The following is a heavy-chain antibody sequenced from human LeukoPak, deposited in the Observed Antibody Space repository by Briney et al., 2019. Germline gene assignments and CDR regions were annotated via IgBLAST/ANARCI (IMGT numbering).Heavy chain of an antibody. CDR1: GITFSSYS. CDR3: AKPMVRGVIKDDY. D-gene: IGHD3-10*01. Sequence: GGSLRLSCVASGITFSSYSMNWVRQAPGKGLEWVSYISSFSGTINYADSVKGRFTISRDNSKNTLYLQMNSLRAEDTAVYYCAKPMVRGVIKDDYWGQGTLVTVSS. V-gene: IGHV3-48*01. CDR2: ISSFSGTI. J-gene: IGHJ4*02.